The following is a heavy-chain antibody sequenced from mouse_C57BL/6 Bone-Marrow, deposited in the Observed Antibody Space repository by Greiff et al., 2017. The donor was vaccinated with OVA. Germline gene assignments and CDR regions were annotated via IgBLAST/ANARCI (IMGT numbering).Heavy chain of an antibody. CDR3: AREGFYYDYDGGFAY. V-gene: IGHV1-18*01. CDR1: GYTFTDYN. CDR2: INPNNGGT. Sequence: EVQLQESGPELVKPGASVKIPCKASGYTFTDYNMDWVKQSHGKSLEWIGDINPNNGGTIYNQKFKGKATLTVDKSSSTAYMELRSLTSEDTAVYYCAREGFYYDYDGGFAYWGQGTLVTVSA. J-gene: IGHJ3*01. D-gene: IGHD2-4*01.